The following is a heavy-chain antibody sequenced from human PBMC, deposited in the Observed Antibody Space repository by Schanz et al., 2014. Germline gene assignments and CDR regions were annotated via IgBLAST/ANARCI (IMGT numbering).Heavy chain of an antibody. V-gene: IGHV1-46*03. CDR1: GYTFTSYY. CDR2: INPSSGTT. D-gene: IGHD2-2*01. CDR3: ARGGFFDSTSFDS. Sequence: QGQLVQSGAEVKKPGASVKVSCKASGYTFTSYYIHWFRQAPGQGLEWMGLINPSSGTTRIAQNCQGRLTVTRDTSTSTVNMELSSLRSEDTAVYYCARGGFFDSTSFDSWGQGTLVTVSS. J-gene: IGHJ4*02.